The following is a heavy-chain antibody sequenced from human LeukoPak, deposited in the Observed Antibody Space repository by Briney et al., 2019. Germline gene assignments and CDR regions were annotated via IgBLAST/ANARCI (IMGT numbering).Heavy chain of an antibody. J-gene: IGHJ4*02. V-gene: IGHV4-31*03. CDR1: GGSISSGGYY. CDR3: ARDGGYYFDY. CDR2: IYYSGST. D-gene: IGHD3-3*01. Sequence: SQTLSLTCTVSGGSISSGGYYWSWTRQHPGTGLEWIGYIYYSGSTYYNPSLKSRVTISVDTSKNQFSLKLSSVTAADTAVYYCARDGGYYFDYWGQGTLVTVSS.